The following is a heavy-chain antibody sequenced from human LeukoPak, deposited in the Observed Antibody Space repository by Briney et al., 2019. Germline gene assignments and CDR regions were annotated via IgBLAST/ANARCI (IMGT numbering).Heavy chain of an antibody. CDR3: AKDISIAARSEYFQH. CDR2: ISGSGGST. D-gene: IGHD6-6*01. Sequence: PGGSLRLSCAASGFTFSSYWMHWVRQAPGKGLVWVSAISGSGGSTYYADSVKGRFTISRDNSNNTRYLQMNSLRAEDTAVYYCAKDISIAARSEYFQHWGQGTLVTVSS. J-gene: IGHJ1*01. CDR1: GFTFSSYW. V-gene: IGHV3-23*01.